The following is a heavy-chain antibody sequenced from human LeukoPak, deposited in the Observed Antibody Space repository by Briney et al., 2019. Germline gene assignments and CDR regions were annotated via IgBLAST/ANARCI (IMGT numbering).Heavy chain of an antibody. D-gene: IGHD5-18*01. Sequence: ASVKVSCKASGYIFTSYFMHWVRQAPGQGLEWMGLINPSGGSTRYAQKFQGRVTMARDMSTSTVYMELSSLRSEDTAVYYCARALPHRRLMDTTMEQHWFDPWGQGTLVTVSS. CDR1: GYIFTSYF. J-gene: IGHJ5*02. V-gene: IGHV1-46*01. CDR2: INPSGGST. CDR3: ARALPHRRLMDTTMEQHWFDP.